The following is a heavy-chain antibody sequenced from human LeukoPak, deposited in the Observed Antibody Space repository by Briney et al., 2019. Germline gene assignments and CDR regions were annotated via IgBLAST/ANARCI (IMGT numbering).Heavy chain of an antibody. D-gene: IGHD2-21*01. CDR2: IYPGDSDT. J-gene: IGHJ4*02. CDR1: GYSFTSYW. Sequence: KDGESLKISCKGSGYSFTSYWIGWVRQIPGKGLEWMGIIYPGDSDTRYSPSFQGQVTISADKSISTAYLQWSSLKASDTAMYYCARHSYCGGDCYPASLDYWGQGTLVTVSS. CDR3: ARHSYCGGDCYPASLDY. V-gene: IGHV5-51*01.